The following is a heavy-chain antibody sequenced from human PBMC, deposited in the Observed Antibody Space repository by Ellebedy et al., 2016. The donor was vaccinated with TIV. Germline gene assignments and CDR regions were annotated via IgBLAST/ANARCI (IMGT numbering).Heavy chain of an antibody. Sequence: PGGSLRLSCAASGIPFSSSGMHWVRQAPGKGLEWVSSITESGGNTYYADSVKGRFTISRDNSKDTLFLQMNSLRAEDTAIYFCARDPVGVEPAFDVWGQGTMVTVSS. CDR2: ITESGGNT. CDR3: ARDPVGVEPAFDV. CDR1: GIPFSSSG. D-gene: IGHD4-23*01. J-gene: IGHJ3*01. V-gene: IGHV3-23*01.